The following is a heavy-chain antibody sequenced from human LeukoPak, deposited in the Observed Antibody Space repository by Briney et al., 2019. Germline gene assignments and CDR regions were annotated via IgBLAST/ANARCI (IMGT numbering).Heavy chain of an antibody. CDR1: GYSFTGYY. V-gene: IGHV1-2*02. Sequence: ASVKVSCKASGYSFTGYYMHWVRQAPGQGLEWMGWINPNSGYTNYTQKLQGRVTMTTDTSTSTAYMELRSLRSDDTAVYYCAREAGYYAHDYWGQGTLVTVSS. CDR2: INPNSGYT. CDR3: AREAGYYAHDY. D-gene: IGHD3-9*01. J-gene: IGHJ4*02.